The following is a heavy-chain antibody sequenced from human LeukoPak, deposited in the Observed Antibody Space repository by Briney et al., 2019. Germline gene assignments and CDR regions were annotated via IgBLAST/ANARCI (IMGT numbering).Heavy chain of an antibody. D-gene: IGHD3-22*01. CDR2: ISSSSSYI. CDR3: ARVTAYYYDSSGYFDQ. J-gene: IGHJ4*02. CDR1: GFTFSSCS. V-gene: IGHV3-21*01. Sequence: PGGSLRLSCAASGFTFSSCSMNWVRQAPGKGLEWVSSISSSSSYIYYADSVKGRFTISRDNAKNSLYLQMNSLRAEDTAVYYCARVTAYYYDSSGYFDQWGQGTLVTVSS.